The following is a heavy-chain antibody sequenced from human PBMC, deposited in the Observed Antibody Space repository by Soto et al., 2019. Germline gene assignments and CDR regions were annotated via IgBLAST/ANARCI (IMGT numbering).Heavy chain of an antibody. J-gene: IGHJ5*02. Sequence: QVQLVQSGAEVKKPGASVKVSCKASGYTFSTYGFSWVRQAPGQGLEWMGWIGADNGDTNYAQNFQGRVTTTTDTSTTTSYMELRSLTSDETAVYFCARDWKGAEGFDPWGQGTLVTVSS. CDR1: GYTFSTYG. D-gene: IGHD1-1*01. V-gene: IGHV1-18*01. CDR3: ARDWKGAEGFDP. CDR2: IGADNGDT.